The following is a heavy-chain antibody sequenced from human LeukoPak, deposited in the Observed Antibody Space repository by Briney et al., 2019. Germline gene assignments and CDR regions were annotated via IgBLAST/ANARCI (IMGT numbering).Heavy chain of an antibody. Sequence: SETLSLTCTVSGGSNSSSYYYWSWIRQPPGKGLEWIGYIYYSGSTYYNPSLKSRVTISVDTSKNQFSLKLSSVTAADTAVYYCARTFYDFWSGYSHYPFDPWGQGTLVTVSS. CDR3: ARTFYDFWSGYSHYPFDP. D-gene: IGHD3-3*01. CDR2: IYYSGST. CDR1: GGSNSSSYYY. J-gene: IGHJ5*02. V-gene: IGHV4-30-4*01.